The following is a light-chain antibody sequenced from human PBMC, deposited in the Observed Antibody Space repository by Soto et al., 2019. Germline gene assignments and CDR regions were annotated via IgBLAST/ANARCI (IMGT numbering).Light chain of an antibody. CDR3: QQYSSYST. CDR2: KAS. CDR1: QSISSW. Sequence: DIQMTQSPSTLSASVGDRVTITCRATQSISSWLAWYQQKPGKAPKLLIYKASTLQTGVPSRFSGSGSGTEFTLTIISLQPDDFATYYCQQYSSYSTFGQGTKVEIK. V-gene: IGKV1-5*03. J-gene: IGKJ1*01.